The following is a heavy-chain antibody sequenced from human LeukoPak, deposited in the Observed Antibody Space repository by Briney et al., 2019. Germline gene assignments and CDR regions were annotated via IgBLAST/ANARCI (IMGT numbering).Heavy chain of an antibody. CDR1: GYSFASNW. CDR2: IFPADSDA. V-gene: IGHV5-51*01. Sequence: ESLKISCKGSGYSFASNWIGWVRQMPGKGLEWMGIIFPADSDARYSPSFQGQVTISADESINTAYLQWSSLKASDTAMYYCARPKSTTRGYFDYWGQGTLVTVSS. D-gene: IGHD1-14*01. CDR3: ARPKSTTRGYFDY. J-gene: IGHJ4*02.